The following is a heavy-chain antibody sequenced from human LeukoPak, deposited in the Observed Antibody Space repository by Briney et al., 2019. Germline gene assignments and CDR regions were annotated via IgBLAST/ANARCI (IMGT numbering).Heavy chain of an antibody. Sequence: PGGSLRLSCAASGFTFSAYWMHWVRQAPGKGLVWVSRINADGSTTPYADSVKGRFTISRDCVKNTLYLQMNSLRAEDTAVYYCARNIGAYYDSCAYRPDAMDVWGQGTTVTVSS. J-gene: IGHJ6*02. CDR2: INADGSTT. V-gene: IGHV3-74*01. D-gene: IGHD3-22*01. CDR1: GFTFSAYW. CDR3: ARNIGAYYDSCAYRPDAMDV.